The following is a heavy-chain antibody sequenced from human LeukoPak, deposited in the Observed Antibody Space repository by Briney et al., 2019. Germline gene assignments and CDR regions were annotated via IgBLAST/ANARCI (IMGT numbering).Heavy chain of an antibody. CDR3: ARGYDSGDGMDV. Sequence: PSETLSLTCTVSGGSISSYYWSWIRQPPGKGLEWIGYIYYSGSTNYNPSLKSRVTISVDTSKNQLSLKLSSVTAADTAVYYCARGYDSGDGMDVWGKGTTVTVSS. CDR2: IYYSGST. V-gene: IGHV4-59*01. J-gene: IGHJ6*04. D-gene: IGHD5-12*01. CDR1: GGSISSYY.